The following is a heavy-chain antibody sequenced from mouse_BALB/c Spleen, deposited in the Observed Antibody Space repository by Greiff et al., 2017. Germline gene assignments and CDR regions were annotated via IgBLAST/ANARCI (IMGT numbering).Heavy chain of an antibody. CDR2: IDPENGDT. CDR1: GFNIKDYY. J-gene: IGHJ3*01. D-gene: IGHD2-4*01. V-gene: IGHV14-4*02. CDR3: NAWDDYEVAWFAY. Sequence: EVQLQQSGAELVRSGASVKLSCTASGFNIKDYYMHWVKQRPEQGLEWIGWIDPENGDTEYAPKFQGKATMTADTSSNTAYLQLSSLTSEDTAVYYCNAWDDYEVAWFAYWGQGTLVTVSA.